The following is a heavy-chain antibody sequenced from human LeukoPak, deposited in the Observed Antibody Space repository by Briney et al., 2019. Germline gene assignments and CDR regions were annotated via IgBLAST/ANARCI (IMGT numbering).Heavy chain of an antibody. D-gene: IGHD3-10*02. CDR2: ISSSGSTI. CDR1: GFTFSSYE. V-gene: IGHV3-48*03. Sequence: GGSLRLSCAASGFTFSSYETNWVRQAPGKGLEWVSCISSSGSTIYYADAVKGRFTISRDNAKNSLYLQMNSLRAEDTADYYCAELGITMIGGVWGKGTTVTISS. CDR3: AELGITMIGGV. J-gene: IGHJ6*04.